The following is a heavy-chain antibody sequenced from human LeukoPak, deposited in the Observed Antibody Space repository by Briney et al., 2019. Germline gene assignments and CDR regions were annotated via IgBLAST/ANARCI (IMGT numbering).Heavy chain of an antibody. CDR3: AKAHDYGGNSNDY. Sequence: GGSLRLSRAASGFTFSSYAMSWVRQAPGKGLEWVSAISGSGGSTYYADSVKGRFTISRDNSKNTLYLQMNSLRAEDTAVYYCAKAHDYGGNSNDYWGQGTLVTVSS. D-gene: IGHD4-23*01. CDR2: ISGSGGST. V-gene: IGHV3-23*01. J-gene: IGHJ4*02. CDR1: GFTFSSYA.